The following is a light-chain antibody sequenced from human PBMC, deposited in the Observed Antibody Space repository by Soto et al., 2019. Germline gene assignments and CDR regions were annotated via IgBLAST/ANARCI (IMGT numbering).Light chain of an antibody. J-gene: IGKJ5*01. CDR1: HDIFSL. Sequence: IQVTQSPSSVSASVGDRVTITCRAGHDIFSLLTWYQHKPGKAPKLLISTASDLETGVPSRFSGSGSGTGFTFTISSLQPEDFATYYCQQYESLPLTFGQGTRLEIK. CDR2: TAS. CDR3: QQYESLPLT. V-gene: IGKV1-33*01.